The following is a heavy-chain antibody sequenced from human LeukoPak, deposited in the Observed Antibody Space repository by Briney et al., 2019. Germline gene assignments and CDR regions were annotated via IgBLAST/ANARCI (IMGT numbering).Heavy chain of an antibody. CDR3: APPIGGSSTSSPGVRVDY. V-gene: IGHV3-21*01. CDR1: GFTFSSYS. Sequence: PGGSLRLSCAASGFTFSSYSMNWVRQAPGEGLEWVSCISSSSSYIYYAGSVKGRFTISRDNAKNSLYLQMNSLRAEDTAVYYCAPPIGGSSTSSPGVRVDYWGQGTLVTVSS. J-gene: IGHJ4*02. D-gene: IGHD2-2*01. CDR2: ISSSSSYI.